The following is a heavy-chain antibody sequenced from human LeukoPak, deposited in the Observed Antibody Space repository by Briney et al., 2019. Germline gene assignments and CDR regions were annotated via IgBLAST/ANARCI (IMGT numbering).Heavy chain of an antibody. CDR2: INSDGNSP. Sequence: GGSLRLSCAASGFIFSSSWMHWVRQAPGKGLVWVSCINSDGNSPTYADSVKGRFTISRDNAKNTLSLQMNSLRAEDTAVYYCARDGGSYSPQDYWGQGTLVTVSS. CDR3: ARDGGSYSPQDY. CDR1: GFIFSSSW. V-gene: IGHV3-74*01. J-gene: IGHJ4*02. D-gene: IGHD1-26*01.